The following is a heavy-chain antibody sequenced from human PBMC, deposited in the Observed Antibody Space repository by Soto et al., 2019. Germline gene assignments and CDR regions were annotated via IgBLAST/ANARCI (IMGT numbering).Heavy chain of an antibody. CDR3: AEDGDWPDVYYDV. Sequence: EVQLLESGGGLVQPGGSLRLSCVGSGIEFSNYAMSWVRQAPGKGLEWVSIVSASGRSRYHADSVKGRFTISRDNSKNHLLQLMTNLGSEDTAGYYCAEDGDWPDVYYDVWGQGTPVTVSS. J-gene: IGHJ4*02. CDR1: GIEFSNYA. D-gene: IGHD3-16*01. V-gene: IGHV3-23*01. CDR2: VSASGRSR.